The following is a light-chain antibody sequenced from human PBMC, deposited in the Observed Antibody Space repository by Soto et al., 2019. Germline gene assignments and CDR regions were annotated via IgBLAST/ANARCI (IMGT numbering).Light chain of an antibody. CDR3: SSYTSSSTLV. CDR1: SSDVGGYNY. Sequence: QSVLTQPASVSGSPGQSITISCTGTSSDVGGYNYVSWYQHHPGKASKLMIYDVNNRPSGVSNRFSGSKSGNTASLTISGLQAEDEADYYCSSYTSSSTLVFGGGTKLTVL. J-gene: IGLJ2*01. V-gene: IGLV2-14*03. CDR2: DVN.